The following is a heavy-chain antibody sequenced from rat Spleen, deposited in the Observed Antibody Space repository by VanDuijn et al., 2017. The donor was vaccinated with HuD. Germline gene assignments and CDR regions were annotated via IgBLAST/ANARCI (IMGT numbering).Heavy chain of an antibody. CDR3: TRGRSSEAAGWFVY. CDR2: ITVTGGSI. CDR1: GFTFNNYW. J-gene: IGHJ3*01. D-gene: IGHD1-8*01. V-gene: IGHV5-31*01. Sequence: EVQLMESGGGLVQPGGSLRLSCVASGFTFNNYWMSWIRQAPGKGLEWVASITVTGGSIYYPDSVKGRFTISRDNAQNTLYLQMNSLRSEDTATYYCTRGRSSEAAGWFVYWGQGTLVTVSS.